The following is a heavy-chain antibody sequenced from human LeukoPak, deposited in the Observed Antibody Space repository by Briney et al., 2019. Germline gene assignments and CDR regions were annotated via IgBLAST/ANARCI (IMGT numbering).Heavy chain of an antibody. J-gene: IGHJ4*02. Sequence: GGSLRLSCAASEFTVSSNYMYWVRQAPGKGLEWVSVIYSGGSTYYADSVKGRFTISRDKSKNTLYLQMNSLRAEDTAVYYCASGVATVTQYYFDYWGQGTLVTVSS. CDR1: EFTVSSNY. V-gene: IGHV3-53*01. CDR3: ASGVATVTQYYFDY. CDR2: IYSGGST. D-gene: IGHD4-17*01.